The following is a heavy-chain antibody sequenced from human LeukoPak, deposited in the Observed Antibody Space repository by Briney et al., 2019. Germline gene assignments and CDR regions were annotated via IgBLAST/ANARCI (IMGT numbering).Heavy chain of an antibody. V-gene: IGHV3-30*18. CDR3: AEGQWLVLFPDY. Sequence: GGSLRLSCAASGCTFSSYGMHWVRQAPGKGLEWVAVISYDGSNKYYADSVKGRFTISRDNSKNTLYLQMNSLRAEDTAVYYCAEGQWLVLFPDYWGQGTLVTVSS. CDR2: ISYDGSNK. J-gene: IGHJ4*02. CDR1: GCTFSSYG. D-gene: IGHD6-19*01.